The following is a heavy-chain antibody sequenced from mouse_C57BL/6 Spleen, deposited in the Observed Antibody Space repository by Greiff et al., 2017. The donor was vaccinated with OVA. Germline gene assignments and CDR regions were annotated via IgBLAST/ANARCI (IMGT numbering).Heavy chain of an antibody. V-gene: IGHV5-17*01. CDR3: ARQSDYYGSSYDWYFDV. CDR1: GFTFSDYG. Sequence: EVHLVESGGGLVKPGGSLKLSCAASGFTFSDYGMHWVRQAPEKGLEWVAYISSGSSTISRDNAKNTLFLQMTSLRSEDTAMYYCARQSDYYGSSYDWYFDVWGTGTTVTVSS. D-gene: IGHD1-1*01. CDR2: ISSGSS. J-gene: IGHJ1*03.